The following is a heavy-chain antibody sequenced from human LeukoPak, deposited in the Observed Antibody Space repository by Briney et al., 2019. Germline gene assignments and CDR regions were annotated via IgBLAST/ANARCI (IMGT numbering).Heavy chain of an antibody. Sequence: SQTLSLTCTVSGDSLSSYYWNWVRQPAGKGLEWIGRIYASGYTEYNPSLQTRVTMSVDTSKNEFSLRVDTVTAADTAVYFCARNHIVTGTYFDSWGQGILVTVSS. V-gene: IGHV4-4*07. J-gene: IGHJ4*02. D-gene: IGHD3-10*01. CDR2: IYASGYT. CDR1: GDSLSSYY. CDR3: ARNHIVTGTYFDS.